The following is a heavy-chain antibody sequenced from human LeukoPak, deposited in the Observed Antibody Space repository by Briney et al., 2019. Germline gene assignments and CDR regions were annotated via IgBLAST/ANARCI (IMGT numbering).Heavy chain of an antibody. CDR1: GFTFSDYY. CDR3: ASTPNRYCSSTSCYSDMDV. D-gene: IGHD2-2*01. J-gene: IGHJ6*02. V-gene: IGHV3-11*04. CDR2: ISSSGSTI. Sequence: PGGSLRLSCAASGFTFSDYYMSWIRQAPGKGLEWVSYISSSGSTIYYADSVKGRFTISRDNAKNSLYLQMNSLRAEDTAVYYCASTPNRYCSSTSCYSDMDVWGQGTTVTVSS.